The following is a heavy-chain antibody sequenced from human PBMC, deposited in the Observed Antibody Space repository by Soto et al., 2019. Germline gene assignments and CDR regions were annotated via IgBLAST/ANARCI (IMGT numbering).Heavy chain of an antibody. V-gene: IGHV3-66*01. CDR2: IQSGGPT. D-gene: IGHD2-15*01. CDR1: GFTVSSKC. J-gene: IGHJ6*04. Sequence: PGGSLRLSCAASGFTVSSKCMSWVRQAPGKGLEWVSLIQSGGPTYYADSVKGRFTISRDTSENTLHLQMDSLRAEDTAVYYCARDDVLCDGGRCYGVPLYVWGKGNTVTVSS. CDR3: ARDDVLCDGGRCYGVPLYV.